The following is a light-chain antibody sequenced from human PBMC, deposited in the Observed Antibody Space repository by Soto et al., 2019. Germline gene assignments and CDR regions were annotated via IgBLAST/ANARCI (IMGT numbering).Light chain of an antibody. CDR2: EVS. CDR1: SSDVGGYNY. Sequence: QSVLTQPPSASGSPGQSVTISCTGTSSDVGGYNYVSWYQQHPGKAPKLMIYEVSKRPSGVPDRFSGSKSGSTASLTVSGLQAEDEADYYCSSYAGSNHYVFGTGTKVTVL. CDR3: SSYAGSNHYV. J-gene: IGLJ1*01. V-gene: IGLV2-8*01.